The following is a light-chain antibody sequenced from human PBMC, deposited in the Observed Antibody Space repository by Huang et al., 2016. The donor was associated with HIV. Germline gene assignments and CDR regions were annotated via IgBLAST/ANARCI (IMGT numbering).Light chain of an antibody. CDR1: QSVSSN. CDR3: QQYNNWPPLT. Sequence: EIVMTQSPATLSGSPGERATLSCRASQSVSSNFAWYQQKPGQAPRLRIYGASTRATGIPARFSGSGSGTEFTLTISSLQSEDFAVYYCQQYNNWPPLTFGGGTKVEIK. J-gene: IGKJ4*01. V-gene: IGKV3-15*01. CDR2: GAS.